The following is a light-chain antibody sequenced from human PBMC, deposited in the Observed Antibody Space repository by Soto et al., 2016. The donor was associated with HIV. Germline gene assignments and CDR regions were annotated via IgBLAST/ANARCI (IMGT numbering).Light chain of an antibody. Sequence: EIVMTQTPLSLSVTPGQPASISCKSSQSLLHSDGKTYLSWYLQKPGQSPQLLIYEVSNRFSRVPERISGSGSGTDFTLKIRRVEAEDAGVYYCMQSTQVPLTFGGGTKVEIK. J-gene: IGKJ4*01. V-gene: IGKV2D-29*02. CDR3: MQSTQVPLT. CDR1: QSLLHSDGKTY. CDR2: EVS.